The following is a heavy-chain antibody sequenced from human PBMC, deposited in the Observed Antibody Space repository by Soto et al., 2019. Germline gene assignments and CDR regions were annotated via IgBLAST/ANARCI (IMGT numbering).Heavy chain of an antibody. V-gene: IGHV3-7*03. CDR3: ARDHLILPAHDFFYGSDV. CDR1: GFIFSMYS. Sequence: GGSLRLSCEVSGFIFSMYSMSWVRQTPGKGLEWVAKIPQDGVDGHYADAVKGRFTISRDNGKNSLYLQTNNLRAEDTAVYYCARDHLILPAHDFFYGSDVWGRGATVTVSS. J-gene: IGHJ6*02. D-gene: IGHD2-21*02. CDR2: IPQDGVDG.